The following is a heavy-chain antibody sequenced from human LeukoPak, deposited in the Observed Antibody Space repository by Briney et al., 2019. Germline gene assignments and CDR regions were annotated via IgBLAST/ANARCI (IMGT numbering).Heavy chain of an antibody. V-gene: IGHV3-23*01. CDR2: ISGSGGST. D-gene: IGHD6-13*01. Sequence: PGGSLRLSCAASGFTFSSYAMSWVRQAPGKGLEWVSAISGSGGSTYYADSVKGRFTISRDNSKNTLYLQMNSLRAEDTAVYYVYSSSWYEGLDAFDIWGQGTMVTVSS. CDR1: GFTFSSYA. CDR3: YSSSWYEGLDAFDI. J-gene: IGHJ3*02.